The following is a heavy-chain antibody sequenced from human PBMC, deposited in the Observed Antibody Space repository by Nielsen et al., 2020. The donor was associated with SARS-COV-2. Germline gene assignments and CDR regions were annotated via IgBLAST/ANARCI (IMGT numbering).Heavy chain of an antibody. CDR2: IYYSGST. D-gene: IGHD7-27*01. CDR1: GGSISSYY. V-gene: IGHV4-59*01. Sequence: SEPLSLTCTVSGGSISSYYWSWIRQPPGKGLEWIGYIYYSGSTNYNPSLKSRVTISVDTSKNQFSLKLSSVTAADTAVYYCARSNWGVIDYWGQGTLVTVSS. CDR3: ARSNWGVIDY. J-gene: IGHJ4*02.